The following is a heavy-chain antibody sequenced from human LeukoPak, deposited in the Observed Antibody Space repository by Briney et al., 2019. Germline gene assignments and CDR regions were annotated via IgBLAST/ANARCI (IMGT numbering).Heavy chain of an antibody. D-gene: IGHD2-2*01. Sequence: ASVTVSCKASGYTFTGYYMHWVRQAPGQGLEWMGWINPNSGGTNYAQKFQGRVTMTRDTSISTAYMELSRLRSDDTAGYYCATAGYCSSTSFYLRDVYYYYMDVWGKGTTVTVSS. J-gene: IGHJ6*03. CDR2: INPNSGGT. V-gene: IGHV1-2*02. CDR3: ATAGYCSSTSFYLRDVYYYYMDV. CDR1: GYTFTGYY.